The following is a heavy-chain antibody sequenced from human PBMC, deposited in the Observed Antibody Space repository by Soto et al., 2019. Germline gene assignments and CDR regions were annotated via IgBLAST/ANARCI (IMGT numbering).Heavy chain of an antibody. Sequence: ASVKFSCKSSGYDFTDHYIHWVRQAPGQGLEWMGIISPDGGSTRYSQQFQARITMTRDTSTSTVYMELSSLRSEDTAVYYCARRNRGGGIIVITSSQIDYWGQGNLVTGSS. V-gene: IGHV1-46*01. CDR3: ARRNRGGGIIVITSSQIDY. CDR2: ISPDGGST. J-gene: IGHJ4*02. D-gene: IGHD3-3*02. CDR1: GYDFTDHY.